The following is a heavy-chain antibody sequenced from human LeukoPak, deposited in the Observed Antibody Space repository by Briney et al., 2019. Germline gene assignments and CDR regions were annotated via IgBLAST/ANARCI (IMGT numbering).Heavy chain of an antibody. D-gene: IGHD6-13*01. J-gene: IGHJ5*02. CDR3: ARDGESYSSSWYYNWFDP. V-gene: IGHV4-61*02. CDR2: IYTSGST. CDR1: GGSISSGSYY. Sequence: PSQTLSLTCTVSGGSISSGSYYWSWIRQPAGKGPEWIGRIYTSGSTNYNPSLKSRVTISVDTSKNQFSLKLSSVTAADTAVYYCARDGESYSSSWYYNWFDPWGQGTLVTVSS.